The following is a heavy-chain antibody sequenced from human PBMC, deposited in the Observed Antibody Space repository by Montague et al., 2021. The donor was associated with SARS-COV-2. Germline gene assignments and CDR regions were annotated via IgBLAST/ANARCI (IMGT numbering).Heavy chain of an antibody. D-gene: IGHD3-22*01. CDR2: IYYSGST. CDR1: GGSISSYY. CDR3: ANSYDSTGHVGY. Sequence: SETLSLTCTVSGGSISSYYWSWIRQPPGKGLEWIGYIYYSGSTNXXPSLKSRVTISVDTSKNQFSLKLSSVTAADTAVYYCANSYDSTGHVGYWGQGTLVTVSS. V-gene: IGHV4-59*08. J-gene: IGHJ4*02.